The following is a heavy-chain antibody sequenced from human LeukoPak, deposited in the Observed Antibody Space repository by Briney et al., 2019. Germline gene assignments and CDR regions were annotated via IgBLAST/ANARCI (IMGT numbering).Heavy chain of an antibody. V-gene: IGHV4-4*07. CDR3: ARDRLVVVPAATTEEYYYYGMDV. CDR2: IYTSGST. D-gene: IGHD2-2*01. CDR1: GGSISSCY. J-gene: IGHJ6*02. Sequence: SETLSLTCTVSGGSISSCYWSWIRQPAGKGLEWIGRIYTSGSTNYNPSLKSRVTMSVDTSKNQFSLKLSSVTAADTAVYYCARDRLVVVPAATTEEYYYYGMDVWGQGTTVTVSS.